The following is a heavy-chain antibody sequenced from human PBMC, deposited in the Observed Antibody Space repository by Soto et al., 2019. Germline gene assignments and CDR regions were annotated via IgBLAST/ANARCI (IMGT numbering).Heavy chain of an antibody. CDR3: ARLTKGSLVTA. CDR2: ISSNSATT. D-gene: IGHD2-21*02. CDR1: GFRFSDHS. J-gene: IGHJ4*02. V-gene: IGHV3-48*02. Sequence: PGGSLRLSCVVSGFRFSDHSMNWVRQAPGKGLQWISYISSNSATTYYADSVKGRFTVSRDNAKNALFLQMSSLRDDDTATYYCARLTKGSLVTAWGQGARVPVSS.